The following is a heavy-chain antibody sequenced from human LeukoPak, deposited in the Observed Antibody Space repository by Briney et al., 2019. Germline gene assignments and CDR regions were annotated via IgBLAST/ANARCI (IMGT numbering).Heavy chain of an antibody. CDR3: ARVDTMIVPRYWYFDL. V-gene: IGHV4-39*07. CDR1: GGSISSSSYY. CDR2: IYYSGST. J-gene: IGHJ2*01. D-gene: IGHD3-22*01. Sequence: SETLSLTCTVSGGSISSSSYYWGWIRQPPGKGLEWIGSIYYSGSTYYNPSLKSRVTISVDTSKNQFSLKLSSVTAADTAVYYCARVDTMIVPRYWYFDLWGRGTLVTVSS.